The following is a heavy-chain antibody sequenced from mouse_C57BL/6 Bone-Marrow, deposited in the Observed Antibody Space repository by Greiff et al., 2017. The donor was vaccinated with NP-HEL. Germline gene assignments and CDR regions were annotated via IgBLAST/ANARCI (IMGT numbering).Heavy chain of an antibody. J-gene: IGHJ1*03. CDR1: GFSFNTYA. CDR3: VTTYYSNYVGWYFDV. V-gene: IGHV10-1*01. Sequence: DVKLVESGGGLVQPKGSLKLSCAASGFSFNTYAMNWVRQAPGKGLEWVARIRSKSNNYATYYADSVKDRFTIYRDDSESMLYLQMNNLKTEDTAMYYCVTTYYSNYVGWYFDVWGTGTTVTVSS. CDR2: IRSKSNNYAT. D-gene: IGHD2-5*01.